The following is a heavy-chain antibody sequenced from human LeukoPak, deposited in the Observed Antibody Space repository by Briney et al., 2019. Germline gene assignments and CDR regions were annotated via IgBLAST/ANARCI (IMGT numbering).Heavy chain of an antibody. CDR1: GFTFSSYA. CDR2: ISGSGDST. D-gene: IGHD3-10*01. V-gene: IGHV3-23*01. J-gene: IGHJ5*02. CDR3: AKAGYASGIPNWIDP. Sequence: GGSLRLSCAASGFTFSSYAMSWVRQAPGKGLEWVSGISGSGDSTYYADSAKGRFTVSRDNFKNTLYLQMSSLRAEDTAVYYCAKAGYASGIPNWIDPWGQGTLVTVS.